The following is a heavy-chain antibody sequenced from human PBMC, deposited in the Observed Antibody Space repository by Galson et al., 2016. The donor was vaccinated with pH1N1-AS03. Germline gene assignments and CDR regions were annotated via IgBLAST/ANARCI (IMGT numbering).Heavy chain of an antibody. J-gene: IGHJ4*01. Sequence: SLRLSCAASGFTFNQYAMHWVRQAPGKGLEWVGLVSYDGAHTYYADSVKGRFTISRGNSENTLYLQMNSLGHEDTAVYYCARELWFGVDYWGPGTLVTVSS. V-gene: IGHV3-30-3*01. CDR2: VSYDGAHT. D-gene: IGHD3-10*01. CDR1: GFTFNQYA. CDR3: ARELWFGVDY.